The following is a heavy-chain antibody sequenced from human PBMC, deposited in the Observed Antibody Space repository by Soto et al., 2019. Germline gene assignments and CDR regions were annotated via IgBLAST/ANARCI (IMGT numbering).Heavy chain of an antibody. CDR2: VRDSGGST. CDR3: AKKGPVAVAVYYFDY. D-gene: IGHD6-19*01. Sequence: GGSLSLSCAASGFTFSSYAMSWVRQAPGKGLEWVSAVRDSGGSTYYADSVMGGFTITRDNAKNTLSLQMNSLRAEDTAVYYCAKKGPVAVAVYYFDYWGQGTLVTVSS. J-gene: IGHJ4*02. CDR1: GFTFSSYA. V-gene: IGHV3-23*01.